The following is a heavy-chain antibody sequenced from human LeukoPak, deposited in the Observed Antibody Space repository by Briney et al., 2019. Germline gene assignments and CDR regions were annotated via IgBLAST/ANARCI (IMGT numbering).Heavy chain of an antibody. Sequence: GGSLRLSCAASGFTFSSYGMHWVRQAPDKGLEWVAVISYDGSNKYYADSVKGRFTISRDNSNNTVFLQMNSLRGEDTAMYYRAKGEDRYASDYWGQGTLVTVSS. D-gene: IGHD2-2*01. CDR2: ISYDGSNK. CDR1: GFTFSSYG. J-gene: IGHJ4*02. V-gene: IGHV3-30*18. CDR3: AKGEDRYASDY.